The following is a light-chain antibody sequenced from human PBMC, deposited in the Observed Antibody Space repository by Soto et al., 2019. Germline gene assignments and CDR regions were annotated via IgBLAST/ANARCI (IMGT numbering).Light chain of an antibody. CDR1: QSISTS. CDR3: QQSYSSPYT. CDR2: AAS. Sequence: DVQMTQSPSSLSASVGDRVTITCRASQSISTSLNWYQQKPGKAPKLLIYAASSLHTGVPSRFSGSGSGTDFILTISSLQPEDCATYYCQQSYSSPYTFGQGTKLEIK. V-gene: IGKV1-39*01. J-gene: IGKJ2*01.